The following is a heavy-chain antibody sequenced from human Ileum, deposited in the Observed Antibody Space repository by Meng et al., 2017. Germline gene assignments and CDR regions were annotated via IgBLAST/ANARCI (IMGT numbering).Heavy chain of an antibody. J-gene: IGHJ4*02. CDR1: VVTCSRYA. V-gene: IGHV1-69*06. CDR2: IIPIFGTA. CDR3: ARDRRHFRVAATFYFDY. D-gene: IGHD6-19*01. Sequence: QPQLGHSGVEMKQHRPSVKVSVQSTVVTCSRYAFSWLRQAPGQGLEWMGGIIPIFGTANYAQKFQGRVTLTADKTPSLAHMELSSLRSEDTAVYYCARDRRHFRVAATFYFDYWGQGTLVTVSS.